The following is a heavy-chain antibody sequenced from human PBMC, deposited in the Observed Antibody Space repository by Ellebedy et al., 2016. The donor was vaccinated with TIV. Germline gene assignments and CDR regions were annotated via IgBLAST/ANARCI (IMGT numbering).Heavy chain of an antibody. J-gene: IGHJ3*02. D-gene: IGHD5-18*01. V-gene: IGHV4-34*01. Sequence: GSLRLSCAVSGGSFSGYYWNWIRQSPGKGLEWIGDITHTGATNHNPSLNNRVAISVDTSKNQFSLKLTSVTAADTAVYYCARVSPRYSSDAFDIWGQGTMVTVSS. CDR2: ITHTGAT. CDR3: ARVSPRYSSDAFDI. CDR1: GGSFSGYY.